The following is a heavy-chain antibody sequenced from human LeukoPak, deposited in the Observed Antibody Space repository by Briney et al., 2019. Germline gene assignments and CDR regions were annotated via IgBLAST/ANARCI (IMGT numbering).Heavy chain of an antibody. Sequence: SETLSLTCAVYGGSFSGYYWSWIRQPPGKGLEWIGYIYYSGSTNYNPSLKSRVTISVDTSKNQFSLKLSSVTAADTAVYYCARVGNSYGYYMDVWGKGTTVTVSS. CDR3: ARVGNSYGYYMDV. V-gene: IGHV4-59*01. CDR2: IYYSGST. D-gene: IGHD5-18*01. CDR1: GGSFSGYY. J-gene: IGHJ6*03.